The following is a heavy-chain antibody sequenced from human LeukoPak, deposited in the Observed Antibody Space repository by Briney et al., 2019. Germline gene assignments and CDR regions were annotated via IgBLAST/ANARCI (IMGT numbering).Heavy chain of an antibody. D-gene: IGHD2-8*01. CDR1: GFTFSSYA. V-gene: IGHV3-30*04. CDR3: ARDPVLMVYAITSGVFDY. CDR2: ISYDGSNK. J-gene: IGHJ4*02. Sequence: GGSLRLSCAASGFTFSSYAMHWVRQAPGKGLEWVAVISYDGSNKYYADSVKGRFTISRDDSKNTLYLQMNSLRAEDTAVYYCARDPVLMVYAITSGVFDYWGQGTLVTVSS.